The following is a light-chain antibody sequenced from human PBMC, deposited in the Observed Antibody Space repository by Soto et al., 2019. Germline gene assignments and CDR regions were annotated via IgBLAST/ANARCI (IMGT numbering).Light chain of an antibody. V-gene: IGKV3-20*01. CDR1: LSVTSSY. CDR2: GAS. Sequence: EIVLTQSPGTLSLSPGERATLSCRASLSVTSSYLAWYQQKPGQAPRLLINGASSRATGIPDRFSGSGSGTAFTLTIIRLEPEDFAVYYCQQYGSSPWTFGQGTKVEIK. J-gene: IGKJ1*01. CDR3: QQYGSSPWT.